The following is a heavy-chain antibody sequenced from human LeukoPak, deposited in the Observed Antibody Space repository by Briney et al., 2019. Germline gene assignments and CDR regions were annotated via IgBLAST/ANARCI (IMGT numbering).Heavy chain of an antibody. CDR2: SSAYNGNT. V-gene: IGHV1-18*01. J-gene: IGHJ6*02. D-gene: IGHD3-10*01. CDR1: GYTFTSYG. Sequence: ASVKVSCKASGYTFTSYGINWVRQAPGQELEWMGCSSAYNGNTNDAQKLQGRVTMSTDTSTSIAYMEMRSLRSDDTAVYYCAKEGYYYGSGSYYTQEYYYYGMDVWGQGTTVTVSS. CDR3: AKEGYYYGSGSYYTQEYYYYGMDV.